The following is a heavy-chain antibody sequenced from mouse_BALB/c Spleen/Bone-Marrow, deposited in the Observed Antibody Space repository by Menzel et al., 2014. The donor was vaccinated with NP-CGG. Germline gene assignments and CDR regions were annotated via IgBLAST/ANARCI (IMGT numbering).Heavy chain of an antibody. CDR3: TRDPYYYGSSYAMDY. D-gene: IGHD1-1*01. CDR2: ISSGGSYT. Sequence: EVKLVESGGGLVKPGGSLKLSCAASGFTFSSYTMSWVRQTPEKRLERVATISSGGSYTYYPDSVKGRFTISRDNAKNTLXXXXXXXXSEDTAMYYCTRDPYYYGSSYAMDYWGQGTSATVSS. CDR1: GFTFSSYT. V-gene: IGHV5-6-4*01. J-gene: IGHJ4*01.